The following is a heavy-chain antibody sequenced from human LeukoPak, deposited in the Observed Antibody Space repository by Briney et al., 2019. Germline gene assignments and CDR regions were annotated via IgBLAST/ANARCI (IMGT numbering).Heavy chain of an antibody. J-gene: IGHJ4*02. Sequence: AASVKVSCKASGYTSTGYYLHWVRQAPGQGLEWMGWINPNSGGTNYAQKFQGRVTMTRDTSISTAYMELSRLRSDDTAVYYCARDHRRYSSSWPTDYWGQGTLVTVSS. CDR3: ARDHRRYSSSWPTDY. V-gene: IGHV1-2*02. D-gene: IGHD6-13*01. CDR1: GYTSTGYY. CDR2: INPNSGGT.